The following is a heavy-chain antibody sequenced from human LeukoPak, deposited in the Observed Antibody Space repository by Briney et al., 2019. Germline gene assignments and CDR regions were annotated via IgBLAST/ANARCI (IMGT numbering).Heavy chain of an antibody. CDR1: GLTFSSYS. Sequence: GGSPRLSCAASGLTFSSYSMNWVRQAPGKGLEWVSSISSSSSYIYYADSVKGRFTISRDNAKNSLYLQMNSLRAEDTAVYYCARDPGIAVAGTMFWAEYFQHWGQGTLVTVSS. CDR3: ARDPGIAVAGTMFWAEYFQH. CDR2: ISSSSSYI. J-gene: IGHJ1*01. V-gene: IGHV3-21*01. D-gene: IGHD6-19*01.